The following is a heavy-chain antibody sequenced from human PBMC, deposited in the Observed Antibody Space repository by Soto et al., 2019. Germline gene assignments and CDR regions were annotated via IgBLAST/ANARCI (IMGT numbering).Heavy chain of an antibody. D-gene: IGHD2-15*01. CDR2: IWYDGNNK. Sequence: QVQLVESGGAVVQPGGSLRLSCAASGFIFRNYGMHWVRQAPGKGLEWVAFIWYDGNNKHFADSVKGRFTISRDNSKNTVYLQMSSVRADDTAIYYCAKDAGDIGAYGNYYAAMDVWGQGTTVTVAS. J-gene: IGHJ6*02. V-gene: IGHV3-33*03. CDR3: AKDAGDIGAYGNYYAAMDV. CDR1: GFIFRNYG.